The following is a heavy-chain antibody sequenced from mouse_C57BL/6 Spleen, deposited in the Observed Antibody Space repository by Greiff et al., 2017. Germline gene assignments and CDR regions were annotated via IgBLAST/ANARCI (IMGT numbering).Heavy chain of an antibody. D-gene: IGHD1-1*01. CDR3: AKHRYYGGSCGDYAMDD. J-gene: IGHJ4*01. V-gene: IGHV2-9*01. CDR2: ICGGGST. CDR1: GFSLTSYG. Sequence: VQGVESGPGLVTPSQSLSITCTVSGFSLTSYGVDWVRQPPGKGLEWLGVICGGGSTIYNSALMSRLIISTDNSKSQVFFKLNSLLTDATDMDYCAKHRYYGGSCGDYAMDDWGQGTSVTVSS.